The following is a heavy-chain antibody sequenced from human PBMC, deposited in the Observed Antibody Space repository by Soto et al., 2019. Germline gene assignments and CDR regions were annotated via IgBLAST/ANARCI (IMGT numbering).Heavy chain of an antibody. CDR2: ISDSGVST. CDR3: TKGNWNYYFDY. V-gene: IGHV3-23*01. D-gene: IGHD1-7*01. CDR1: GFTFSSYA. Sequence: EVQLLESGGGLVQPGGSLKLSCAASGFTFSSYAMTWVRQAPGKGLEWVSAISDSGVSTHYADSVEGRFTISRDNSKNTLSLQMNSLRAEDTAVYYCTKGNWNYYFDYWGQGTLVTVSS. J-gene: IGHJ4*02.